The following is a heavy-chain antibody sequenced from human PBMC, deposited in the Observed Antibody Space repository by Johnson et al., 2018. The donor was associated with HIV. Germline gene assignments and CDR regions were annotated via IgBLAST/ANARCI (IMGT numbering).Heavy chain of an antibody. CDR1: GFTFSTYA. Sequence: MQLVESGGGLVQPGGSLRLSCEASGFTFSTYAMSWVRQAPGKGLEWVSGISGGGGSTYYADSVKGRFTISRDNSKNTLYLQMNSLRAEDTAVYYCAKDRGDGVAARRRSAFDIWGQGTMVTVSS. CDR2: ISGGGGST. D-gene: IGHD6-6*01. J-gene: IGHJ3*02. V-gene: IGHV3-23*04. CDR3: AKDRGDGVAARRRSAFDI.